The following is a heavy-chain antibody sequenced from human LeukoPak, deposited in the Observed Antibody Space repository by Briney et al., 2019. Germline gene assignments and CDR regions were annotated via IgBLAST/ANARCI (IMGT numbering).Heavy chain of an antibody. CDR3: TTASFH. CDR1: GFPFSNAW. CDR2: IRSETDGGTA. Sequence: GGSLRLPCAASGFPFSNAWMNWVRQAPGKGLEWVGQIRSETDGGTADYAAPVKGRFTISRDDSKNTLNLQMNSLKTEDTAVYYWTTASFHWGQGTLVTVSS. V-gene: IGHV3-15*01. J-gene: IGHJ1*01.